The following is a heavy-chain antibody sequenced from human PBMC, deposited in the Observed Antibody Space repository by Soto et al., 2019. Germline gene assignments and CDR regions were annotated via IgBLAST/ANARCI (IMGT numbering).Heavy chain of an antibody. CDR1: GYTFTSYG. CDR3: ARDVGEWELQPYAECFQH. D-gene: IGHD1-26*01. J-gene: IGHJ1*01. CDR2: IGAYNGNP. V-gene: IGHV1-18*01. Sequence: QVQLVQSGAEVKKPGASVKVSCKASGYTFTSYGNTWVRQAPGHWLEWMGWIGAYNGNPNHAQRLQGRGTMTRATAMSTAYMELRSLRADATAVYYCARDVGEWELQPYAECFQHWGQGTLVTVSS.